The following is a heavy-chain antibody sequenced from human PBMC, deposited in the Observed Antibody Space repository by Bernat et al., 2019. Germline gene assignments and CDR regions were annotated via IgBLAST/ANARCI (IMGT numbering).Heavy chain of an antibody. V-gene: IGHV3-73*01. CDR3: AKTPLPAGMGLLDPYFDY. D-gene: IGHD4-23*01. J-gene: IGHJ4*02. CDR2: IRSKANSYAT. CDR1: GFTFSGSA. Sequence: EVQLVESGGGLVQPGGSLKLSCAASGFTFSGSAMHWVRQASGKGLEWVGRIRSKANSYATAYAASVKGRFTISRDDSKNTAYLQMNSLRAEDTAVYYCAKTPLPAGMGLLDPYFDYWGQGTLVTVSS.